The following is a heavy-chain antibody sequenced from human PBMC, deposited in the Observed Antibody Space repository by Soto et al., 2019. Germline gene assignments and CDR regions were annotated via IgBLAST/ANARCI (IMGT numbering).Heavy chain of an antibody. CDR3: ARGIGGSYYYYGLDV. D-gene: IGHD1-26*01. Sequence: QVQLVESGGGVVQPGRSLRLSCVASGFSFSIYGMHWVRQAPGKGLEWVAVIWVDGSNKFYADSVEGRFTMSRDNSKNTLYLQMNSLRVDDTAVYYCARGIGGSYYYYGLDVWGQGTTVNVS. CDR2: IWVDGSNK. V-gene: IGHV3-33*01. CDR1: GFSFSIYG. J-gene: IGHJ6*02.